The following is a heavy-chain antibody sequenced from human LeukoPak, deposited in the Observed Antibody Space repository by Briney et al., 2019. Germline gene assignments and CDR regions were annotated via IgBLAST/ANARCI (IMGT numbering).Heavy chain of an antibody. J-gene: IGHJ4*02. CDR2: INPNSGGT. CDR1: GYTFTGYY. CDR3: ARVGRWLVVGGGFDY. V-gene: IGHV1-2*02. Sequence: VASVKVSCKASGYTFTGYYMHWVRQAPGQGLEWMGWINPNSGGTNYAQKFQGRVTMTRDTSISTAYMELSRLRSDDTAVYYCARVGRWLVVGGGFDYWGQGTLVTVSS. D-gene: IGHD6-19*01.